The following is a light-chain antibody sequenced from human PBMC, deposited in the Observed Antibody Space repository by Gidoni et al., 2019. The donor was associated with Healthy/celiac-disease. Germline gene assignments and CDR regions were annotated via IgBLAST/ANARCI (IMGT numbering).Light chain of an antibody. CDR3: QQYNNWPRWT. V-gene: IGKV3-15*01. CDR2: GAT. CDR1: QSVSSN. Sequence: EIVMKQSPATLSVSPGERATLSYRASQSVSSNLAWYQQNPGQAPRLLIYGATPRATGIPARFSGSGSGTEFTLTISSLQSEDFAVYYCQQYNNWPRWTFGQGTKVEIK. J-gene: IGKJ1*01.